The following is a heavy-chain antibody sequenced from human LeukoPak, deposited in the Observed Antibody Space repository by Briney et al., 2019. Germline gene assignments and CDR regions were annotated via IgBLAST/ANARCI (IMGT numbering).Heavy chain of an antibody. CDR2: ISVRSNYI. Sequence: GGSLRLSCLASGYTFSSYSINWVRQAPGRGLEWVSSISVRSNYIYYADSVRGRFRISRDDARDSLYLQMNSLRAEDTAVYYCVRLRRNSDTSGFYYYYDFWGQGTLVTVSS. V-gene: IGHV3-21*01. D-gene: IGHD3-22*01. J-gene: IGHJ4*02. CDR1: GYTFSSYS. CDR3: VRLRRNSDTSGFYYYYDF.